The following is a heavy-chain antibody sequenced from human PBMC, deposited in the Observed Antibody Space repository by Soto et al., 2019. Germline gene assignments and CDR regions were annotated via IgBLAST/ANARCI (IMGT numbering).Heavy chain of an antibody. J-gene: IGHJ5*02. Sequence: QVQLVQSGAEVKKPGASVKVSCKASGYTFTDYFIHWVRQAPGQGFEWMGWINPKSRGTNYAQKFQGRVTMTRDTSNSTAYMELRGLRSDDTAVYYCARVTLKAGNWFDPLGQGTLVTVSS. CDR1: GYTFTDYF. CDR2: INPKSRGT. CDR3: ARVTLKAGNWFDP. V-gene: IGHV1-2*02.